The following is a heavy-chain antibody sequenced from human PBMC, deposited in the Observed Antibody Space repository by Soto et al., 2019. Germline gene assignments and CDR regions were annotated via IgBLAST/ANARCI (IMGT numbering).Heavy chain of an antibody. V-gene: IGHV4-31*11. CDR3: ARSXPYDSSGYPPVYSGMDV. CDR2: IYYSGST. CDR1: GGSMCSGGYD. D-gene: IGHD3-22*01. Sequence: PSESLAIGSAVSGGSMCSGGYDGCWIRQHPGKGLEWIGYIYYSGSTYYNPSLKSRVTISVDTSKNQFSLKLSSVTAADTAVYYCARSXPYDSSGYPPVYSGMDVWGQGTTVTVSS. J-gene: IGHJ6*02.